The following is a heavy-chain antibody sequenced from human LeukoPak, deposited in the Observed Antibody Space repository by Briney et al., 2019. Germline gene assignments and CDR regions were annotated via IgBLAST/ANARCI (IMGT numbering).Heavy chain of an antibody. CDR3: ARDRGYCSGGSCNNWFDP. V-gene: IGHV4-4*07. Sequence: SETLSLTCTVSGRSISSYYWSWIRQPAGKGLEWIGRIYTSGSTNYNPSLKSRVTMSVDTSKHTFSLTASYVTAADTAVYYCARDRGYCSGGSCNNWFDPWGQGTLVTVSS. CDR1: GRSISSYY. D-gene: IGHD2-15*01. CDR2: IYTSGST. J-gene: IGHJ5*02.